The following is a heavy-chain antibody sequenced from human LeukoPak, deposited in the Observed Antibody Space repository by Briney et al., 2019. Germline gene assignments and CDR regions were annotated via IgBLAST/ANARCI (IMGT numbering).Heavy chain of an antibody. CDR3: ARDTGKMGATLFDY. CDR2: MNPNSGNT. V-gene: IGHV1-8*01. J-gene: IGHJ4*02. Sequence: ASVKVSCKASGYTFTSYDINWVRQATGQGLEWMGWMNPNSGNTGYAQKFQGRVTMTRNTSISTAYMELNSLRSEDTAVYYCARDTGKMGATLFDYWGQGTLVTVSS. D-gene: IGHD1-26*01. CDR1: GYTFTSYD.